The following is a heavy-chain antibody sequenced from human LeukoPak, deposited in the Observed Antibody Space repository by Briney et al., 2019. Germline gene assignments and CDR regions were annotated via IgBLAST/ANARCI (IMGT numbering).Heavy chain of an antibody. J-gene: IGHJ5*02. CDR2: ISGSGAST. Sequence: GGSLRLSCAASGFAASGNYMSWVRQAPGKGLEWVSDISGSGASTYYADSVKGRFTISRDNSKNTLYLQMNSLRAEDTAVYYCAKKYNTGLDPWGQGTLVTVSS. D-gene: IGHD1-14*01. V-gene: IGHV3-23*01. CDR3: AKKYNTGLDP. CDR1: GFAASGNY.